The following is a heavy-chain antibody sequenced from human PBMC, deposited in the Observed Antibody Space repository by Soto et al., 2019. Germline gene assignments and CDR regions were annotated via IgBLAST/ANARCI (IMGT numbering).Heavy chain of an antibody. D-gene: IGHD1-26*01. CDR1: GGSVSSGGYY. J-gene: IGHJ4*02. Sequence: QVQLQESGPGMVKPSQTLSLTCTVSGGSVSSGGYYWSWIRQPPGKGLEWIGDISYSGNTFYNPSLKSRVTISIDTSKNQFSLKLRSVTAADTALFYWARGSDYVYFFDNWGQGTLVTASS. CDR2: ISYSGNT. CDR3: ARGSDYVYFFDN. V-gene: IGHV4-31*03.